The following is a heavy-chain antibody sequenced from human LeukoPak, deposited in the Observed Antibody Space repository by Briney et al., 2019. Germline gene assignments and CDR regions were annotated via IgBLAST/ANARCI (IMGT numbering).Heavy chain of an antibody. D-gene: IGHD2/OR15-2a*01. V-gene: IGHV3-9*02. CDR2: IYWNSGRT. Sequence: GRSLRLSCAASGFTSADYAMHWVRQTPGKGLEWVSGIYWNSGRTGYADSVKGRFTISRDNSKNTLYLQMDSLRAEDTAIYYCAKDGVIQYYFDYWGQGTLVTVSS. J-gene: IGHJ4*02. CDR3: AKDGVIQYYFDY. CDR1: GFTSADYA.